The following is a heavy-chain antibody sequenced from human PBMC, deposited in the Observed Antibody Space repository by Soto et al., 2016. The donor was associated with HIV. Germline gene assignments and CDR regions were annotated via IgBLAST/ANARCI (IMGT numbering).Heavy chain of an antibody. CDR3: TRLSEDCGGDCYGRDWFDP. D-gene: IGHD2-21*01. CDR1: GFTFSGSA. Sequence: EVQLVESGGGLVQPGGSLKLSCAASGFTFSGSAMHWVRQASGKGLEWVGRIRSKANTYATTYAASMKGRFSISRDDSKNTAYLQMNSLKIEDTAVYYCTRLSEDCGGDCYGRDWFDPWGQGTLVTVSS. CDR2: IRSKANTYAT. J-gene: IGHJ5*02. V-gene: IGHV3-73*01.